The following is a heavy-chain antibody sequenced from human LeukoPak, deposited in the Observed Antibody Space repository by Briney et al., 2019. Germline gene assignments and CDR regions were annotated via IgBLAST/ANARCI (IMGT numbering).Heavy chain of an antibody. J-gene: IGHJ4*02. CDR1: GYTFTGYY. Sequence: ASVKVSCKASGYTFTGYYMHWVRQAPGQGLEWMGWINPNSGGTNYAQKFQGRVTMTRDTSISTAYMELSRLRSDDTAVYYCARVRGYYDSSGYYRHTRDYFDYWGQGTLVTVSS. V-gene: IGHV1-2*02. CDR2: INPNSGGT. CDR3: ARVRGYYDSSGYYRHTRDYFDY. D-gene: IGHD3-22*01.